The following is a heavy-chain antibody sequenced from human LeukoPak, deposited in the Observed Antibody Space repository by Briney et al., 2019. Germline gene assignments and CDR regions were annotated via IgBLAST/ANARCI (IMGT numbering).Heavy chain of an antibody. Sequence: GGSLRLSCAASGFTFSGSAMDWVRQASGKGLEWVGRIRSKANSYATAYAASVKGRFTISRDDSKNTAYLQMNSLKTEDTAVYYCTRHDYYGSGSYYNDYWGQGTLVTVSS. CDR2: IRSKANSYAT. CDR1: GFTFSGSA. D-gene: IGHD3-10*01. CDR3: TRHDYYGSGSYYNDY. J-gene: IGHJ4*02. V-gene: IGHV3-73*01.